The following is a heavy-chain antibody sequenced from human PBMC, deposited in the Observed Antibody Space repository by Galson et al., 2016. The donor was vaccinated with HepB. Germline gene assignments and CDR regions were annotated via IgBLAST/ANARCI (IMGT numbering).Heavy chain of an antibody. CDR1: GFTFSGFD. CDR3: ARDYSYSTTWPFFDK. J-gene: IGHJ4*02. Sequence: SLRLSCVVSGFTFSGFDMHWVRQAPGKGPEWVARISFDGRKQDYTSSVKGRFTISRENSGNTLYLQMHNLRAEDTAVYFCARDYSYSTTWPFFDKSGQGTLVTVSS. CDR2: ISFDGRKQ. V-gene: IGHV3-30*03. D-gene: IGHD6-13*01.